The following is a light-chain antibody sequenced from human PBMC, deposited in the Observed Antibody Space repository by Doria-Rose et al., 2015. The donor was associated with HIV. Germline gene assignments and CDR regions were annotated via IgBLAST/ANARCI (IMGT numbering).Light chain of an antibody. Sequence: EIVMTQSPGTLSLSPGERATLSCRASQRFSSTYLAWYQQKPGQAPSLLIYDGSTRATGIPDRFSASGSGTDFTLTINRLEPEDFALYYCHQYGTSWTFGQGTKVE. CDR2: DGS. CDR1: QRFSSTY. J-gene: IGKJ1*01. V-gene: IGKV3-20*01. CDR3: HQYGTSWT.